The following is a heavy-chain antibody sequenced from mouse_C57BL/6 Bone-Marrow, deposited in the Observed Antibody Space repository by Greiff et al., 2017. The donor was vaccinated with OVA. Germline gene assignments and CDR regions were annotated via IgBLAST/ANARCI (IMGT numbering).Heavy chain of an antibody. CDR2: ISDGGSYT. J-gene: IGHJ2*01. D-gene: IGHD2-4*01. Sequence: EVQLVESGGGLVKPGGSLKLSCAASGFTFSSYAMSWVRQTPEKRLEWVATISDGGSYTYYPDNVKGRFTISRDNAKNNLYLQMNHLKSEDTAMYYCERDEYDYPYFDDWGKGTTLTVSS. V-gene: IGHV5-4*01. CDR3: ERDEYDYPYFDD. CDR1: GFTFSSYA.